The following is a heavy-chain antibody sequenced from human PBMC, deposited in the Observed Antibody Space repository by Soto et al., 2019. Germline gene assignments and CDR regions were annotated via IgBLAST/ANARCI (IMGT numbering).Heavy chain of an antibody. CDR3: ARRPWSGYYTNDAFDI. D-gene: IGHD3-3*01. Sequence: QVQLVQSGAEVKKPGASVKVSCKASGYTFTSYDINWVRQATGQGLEWMGWMNPNSGNTGYAQKFQGRVTMTRNTSISTAYMELSSLRSEDTAVYYCARRPWSGYYTNDAFDIWGQGTMVTVSS. CDR1: GYTFTSYD. J-gene: IGHJ3*02. V-gene: IGHV1-8*01. CDR2: MNPNSGNT.